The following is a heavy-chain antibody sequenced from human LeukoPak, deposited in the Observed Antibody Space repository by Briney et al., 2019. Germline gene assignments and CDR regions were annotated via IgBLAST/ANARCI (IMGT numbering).Heavy chain of an antibody. CDR1: GGSFSGCY. J-gene: IGHJ4*02. CDR2: INHSGST. D-gene: IGHD1-14*01. CDR3: ARGRGRSYFDY. Sequence: PSETLSLTCAVYGGSFSGCYWSWIRQPPGKGLEWIGEINHSGSTNYNPSLKSRVTISVDTSKNQFSLKLSSVTAADTAVYYCARGRGRSYFDYWGQGTLVTVSS. V-gene: IGHV4-34*01.